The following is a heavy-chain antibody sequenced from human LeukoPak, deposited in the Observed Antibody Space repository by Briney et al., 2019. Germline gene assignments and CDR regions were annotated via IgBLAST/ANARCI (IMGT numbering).Heavy chain of an antibody. CDR1: GGSISSGDYY. D-gene: IGHD3-22*01. V-gene: IGHV4-31*03. CDR2: IYYSGST. J-gene: IGHJ4*02. CDR3: ARDSYYDSSGYYCGCFDY. Sequence: SETLSLTCTVSGGSISSGDYYWSWIRQHPGKGLEWIGYIYYSGSTYYNPSLKSRATISVDTSKKQFSLKLSSVTAADTAVYYCARDSYYDSSGYYCGCFDYWGQGTLVTVSS.